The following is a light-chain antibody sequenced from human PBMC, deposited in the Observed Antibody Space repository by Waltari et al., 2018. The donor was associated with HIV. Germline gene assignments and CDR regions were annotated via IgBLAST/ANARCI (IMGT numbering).Light chain of an antibody. CDR1: KLGDKY. J-gene: IGLJ2*01. CDR2: QDS. Sequence: SSELTQPPSVSVSPGQTASIPCTGDKLGDKYACWYQQKPGQSPMLVIYQDSKRPSGIPERFSGSNSGNTATLTISGTQAMDEADYYCQAWDSSTLVVFGGGTKLTVL. CDR3: QAWDSSTLVV. V-gene: IGLV3-1*01.